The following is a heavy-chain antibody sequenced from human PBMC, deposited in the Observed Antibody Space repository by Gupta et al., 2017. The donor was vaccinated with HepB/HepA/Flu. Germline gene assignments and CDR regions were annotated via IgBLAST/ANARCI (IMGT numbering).Heavy chain of an antibody. CDR1: GTFNNYA. CDR2: IIPIVGIP. J-gene: IGHJ4*02. V-gene: IGHV1-69*04. CDR3: ARSERTTVTRPFDY. Sequence: GTFNNYAISWVRQAPGQGLEWMGRIIPIVGIPNYAQKFQGRVTITADKSTSTAYMELTSLKSKDTAVYYGARSERTTVTRPFDYWGQGTLVTVSS. D-gene: IGHD4-17*01.